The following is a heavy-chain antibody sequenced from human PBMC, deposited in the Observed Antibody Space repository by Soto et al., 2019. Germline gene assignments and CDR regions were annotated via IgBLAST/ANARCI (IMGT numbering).Heavy chain of an antibody. V-gene: IGHV3-15*01. CDR3: TTEYYYGSGSYYGYYYMDV. CDR1: GFTFSNAW. D-gene: IGHD3-10*01. Sequence: EVQLVESGGVLVKPGGSLRLSCAASGFTFSNAWMSWVRQAPGKGLEWVGRIKSKTDGGTTDYAAPVKGRFTISRDDSKNTLYLQMNSLKTEDTAVYYCTTEYYYGSGSYYGYYYMDVWGKGTTVTVSS. J-gene: IGHJ6*03. CDR2: IKSKTDGGTT.